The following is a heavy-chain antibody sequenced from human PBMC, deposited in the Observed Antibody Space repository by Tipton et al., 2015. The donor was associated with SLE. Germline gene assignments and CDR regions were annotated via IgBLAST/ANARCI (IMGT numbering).Heavy chain of an antibody. CDR2: IYYSGKA. V-gene: IGHV4-39*07. Sequence: TLSLTCTVSGGSISSSEYFWGWIRQPPGKGLEWIGSIYYSGKANYKPSLKSRVSMSVDMSKNQFSLKLSSVTAADTAVYYCARVKDFYGSGTHWSFDLWGRGTLVTVSS. D-gene: IGHD3-10*01. CDR1: GGSISSSEYF. J-gene: IGHJ2*01. CDR3: ARVKDFYGSGTHWSFDL.